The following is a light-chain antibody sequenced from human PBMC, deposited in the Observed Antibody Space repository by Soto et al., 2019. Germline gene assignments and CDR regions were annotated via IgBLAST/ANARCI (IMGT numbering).Light chain of an antibody. Sequence: DIQMTQSPSTLSASVGDRVTITCRASQRISTWLAWYQQKPWKAPKLLIYDASNLESGVPSRFSGSGSGTEFTLTISSLQPDDIATYYCQQYNIYPWTFGQGTKVEIK. V-gene: IGKV1-5*01. CDR2: DAS. CDR1: QRISTW. CDR3: QQYNIYPWT. J-gene: IGKJ1*01.